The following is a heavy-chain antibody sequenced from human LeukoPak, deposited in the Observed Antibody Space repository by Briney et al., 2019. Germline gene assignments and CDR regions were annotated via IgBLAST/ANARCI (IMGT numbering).Heavy chain of an antibody. CDR3: ARVVYDYVWGSYFYAFDI. D-gene: IGHD3-16*01. V-gene: IGHV1-46*03. CDR2: IDPSGGST. Sequence: ASVKVSCKASGYTFTSYYLHWVRQAPGQGPEWVGIIDPSGGSTSYAQKFQGRVTMTRDTSTSTVYMELNSLRSEDTAVYYCARVVYDYVWGSYFYAFDIWGQGTMVTVSS. J-gene: IGHJ3*02. CDR1: GYTFTSYY.